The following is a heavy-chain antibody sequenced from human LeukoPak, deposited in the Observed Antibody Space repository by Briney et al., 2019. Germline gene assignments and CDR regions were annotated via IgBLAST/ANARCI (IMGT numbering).Heavy chain of an antibody. D-gene: IGHD3-16*01. CDR1: GYIFTTYF. V-gene: IGHV1-2*02. Sequence: ASVKVSCKASGYIFTTYFMHWLRQAPGQGLEWVGWINPKNGGSNYAQKFQGRVTMTRDRSISTAYMELSRLTSDDTAVYYCARASFWESPINWFAPWGQGTLVTVSS. J-gene: IGHJ5*02. CDR3: ARASFWESPINWFAP. CDR2: INPKNGGS.